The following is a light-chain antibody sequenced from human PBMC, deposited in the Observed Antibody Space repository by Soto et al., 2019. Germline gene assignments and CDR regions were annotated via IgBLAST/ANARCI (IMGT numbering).Light chain of an antibody. V-gene: IGLV2-18*01. CDR2: EVS. CDR1: SSDIGNHNR. J-gene: IGLJ1*01. Sequence: QSALPQPASVSASHGQTVTVSCTGTSSDIGNHNRVSWYQQPPVTAPKLMIYEVSNRPSGVPERFSGSKSGNTASLTISGLQAEDEADSYCSIYTSSSTYVCGTGTKFTVL. CDR3: SIYTSSSTYV.